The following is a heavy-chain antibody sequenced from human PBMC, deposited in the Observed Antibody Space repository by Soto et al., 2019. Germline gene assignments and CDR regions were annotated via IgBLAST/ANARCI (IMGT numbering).Heavy chain of an antibody. Sequence: PGESLKISCKGSGYSFTSYWIGWVRQMPGKGLEWMGIIYPGDSDTRYSPSFQGQVTISADKSISAAYLQWSSLKASDTARYYCAKDGVNSKFVGYQLDDWGQGTLVTVSS. J-gene: IGHJ4*02. CDR1: GYSFTSYW. D-gene: IGHD2-2*01. CDR3: AKDGVNSKFVGYQLDD. CDR2: IYPGDSDT. V-gene: IGHV5-51*01.